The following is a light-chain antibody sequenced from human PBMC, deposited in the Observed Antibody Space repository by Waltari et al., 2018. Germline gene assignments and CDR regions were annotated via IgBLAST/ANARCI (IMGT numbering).Light chain of an antibody. CDR3: CSYAGSSPHVI. CDR2: GGS. J-gene: IGLJ2*01. CDR1: SSDVGSYNF. Sequence: QSALTQPASVSGSPGPSLTISCTGSSSDVGSYNFVSWYQQHPGKAPQLMIYGGSQRPSGVSNRLSGSKSGNTASLTISGLRAEDEADYYCCSYAGSSPHVIFGGGTKLTVL. V-gene: IGLV2-23*01.